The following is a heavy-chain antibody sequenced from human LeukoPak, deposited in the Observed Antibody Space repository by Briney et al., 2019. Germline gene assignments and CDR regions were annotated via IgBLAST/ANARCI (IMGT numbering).Heavy chain of an antibody. CDR2: IYHSGST. V-gene: IGHV4-30-2*01. D-gene: IGHD6-13*01. CDR1: GGSISSGGYY. Sequence: SQTLSLTCTVSGGSISSGGYYWSWIRQPPGKGLEWIGYIYHSGSTYYNPSLKSRVTISVDRSKNQFSLKLSSVTAADTAVYYCARGLWQQLLRAPVIWGQGSLVTVSS. CDR3: ARGLWQQLLRAPVI. J-gene: IGHJ4*02.